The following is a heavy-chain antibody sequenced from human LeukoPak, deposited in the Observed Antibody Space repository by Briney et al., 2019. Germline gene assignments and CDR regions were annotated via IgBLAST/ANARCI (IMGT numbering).Heavy chain of an antibody. CDR1: GYTFTSYG. V-gene: IGHV1-18*01. CDR3: ASGQPYSSSWYGMDV. CDR2: ISAYNGNT. Sequence: GASAKVSCKASGYTFTSYGISWVRQAPGQGLEWMGWISAYNGNTNYAQKLQGRVTMTTDTSTSTAYMELRSLRSDDTAVYYCASGQPYSSSWYGMDVWGQGTTVTVSS. D-gene: IGHD6-13*01. J-gene: IGHJ6*02.